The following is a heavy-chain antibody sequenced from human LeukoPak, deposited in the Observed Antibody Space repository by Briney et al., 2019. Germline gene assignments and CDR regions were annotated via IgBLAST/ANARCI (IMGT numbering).Heavy chain of an antibody. V-gene: IGHV1-18*01. CDR1: GYTFTSYG. CDR2: ISAYNGNT. D-gene: IGHD6-13*01. Sequence: ASVKVSCKASGYTFTSYGISWVRQAPGQGLEWMGWISAYNGNTNYALELQGRVTMTTDTSTSTAYMELRSLRSDDTAVYYCAREVRKQYSSSWYFGWFDPWGQGTLVTVSS. J-gene: IGHJ5*02. CDR3: AREVRKQYSSSWYFGWFDP.